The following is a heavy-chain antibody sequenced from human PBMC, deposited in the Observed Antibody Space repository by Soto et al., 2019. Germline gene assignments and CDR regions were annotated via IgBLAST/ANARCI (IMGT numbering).Heavy chain of an antibody. Sequence: GGPLRLSCGASGFTFRSYSMNWVRQAPGKGPEWVSSIGNNGDHIYYADSVRGRFTISRDNAKNSVYLQMNSLRAEDAAVYYCARDNLRLLQWLSLFDYWGQGALVTVSS. CDR3: ARDNLRLLQWLSLFDY. CDR1: GFTFRSYS. V-gene: IGHV3-21*01. D-gene: IGHD3-3*01. CDR2: IGNNGDHI. J-gene: IGHJ4*02.